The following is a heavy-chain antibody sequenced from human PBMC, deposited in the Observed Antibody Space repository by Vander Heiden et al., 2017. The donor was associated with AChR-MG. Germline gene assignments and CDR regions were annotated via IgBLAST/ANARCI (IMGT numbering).Heavy chain of an antibody. Sequence: QVQLQESGPELVKPSETLSLTCTVSGGSISSYYWSWIRQPPGKGLEWIGYIYYSGSTNYHPSLKSRVTISVDTSKNQFSLKLSSVTAADTAVYYCARIRHWSTPNDAFDIWGQGTMVTVSS. D-gene: IGHD2-15*01. J-gene: IGHJ3*02. CDR2: IYYSGST. V-gene: IGHV4-59*01. CDR1: GGSISSYY. CDR3: ARIRHWSTPNDAFDI.